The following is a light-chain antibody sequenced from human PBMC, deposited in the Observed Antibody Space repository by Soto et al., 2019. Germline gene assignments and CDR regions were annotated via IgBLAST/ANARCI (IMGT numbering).Light chain of an antibody. CDR3: QTWGTVV. CDR2: LNSDGSH. V-gene: IGLV4-69*01. J-gene: IGLJ2*01. CDR1: SGHSSYA. Sequence: QPVLTQSPSASASLGASVKLTCTLSSGHSSYAIAWHQQQPEKGPRYLMKLNSDGSHSKGDGIPDRFSGSSSGAERYLTISSLQSEDEADYYVQTWGTVVFGGGTQLTVL.